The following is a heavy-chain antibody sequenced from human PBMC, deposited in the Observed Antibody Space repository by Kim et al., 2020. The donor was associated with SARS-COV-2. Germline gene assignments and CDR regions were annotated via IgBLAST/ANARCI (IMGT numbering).Heavy chain of an antibody. CDR3: AISGIYYYDSSGYYYFDY. Sequence: GGSLRLSCAASGFTFSDYYMSWIRQAPGKGLEWVSYISSSGSTIYYADSVKGRFTISRDNAKNSLYLQMNSLRAEDTAVYYCAISGIYYYDSSGYYYFDYWGQGTLVTVSS. CDR2: ISSSGSTI. V-gene: IGHV3-11*01. CDR1: GFTFSDYY. D-gene: IGHD3-22*01. J-gene: IGHJ4*02.